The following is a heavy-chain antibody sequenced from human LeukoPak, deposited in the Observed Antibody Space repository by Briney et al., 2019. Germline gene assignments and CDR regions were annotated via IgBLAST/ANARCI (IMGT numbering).Heavy chain of an antibody. CDR2: IHQRGST. V-gene: IGHV4-30-2*01. CDR1: GGSTGGGDYSISSGGYY. D-gene: IGHD2/OR15-2a*01. CDR3: ARIHFQFYYMDV. J-gene: IGHJ6*03. Sequence: SETLSLTCSVSGGSTGGGDYSISSGGYYWSWVRQPPGKGLEWIGHIHQRGSTYYNPSLKSRVTISVDRPKNQVSLKLIAMTAADTAVYYCARIHFQFYYMDVWGKGTTVTVSS.